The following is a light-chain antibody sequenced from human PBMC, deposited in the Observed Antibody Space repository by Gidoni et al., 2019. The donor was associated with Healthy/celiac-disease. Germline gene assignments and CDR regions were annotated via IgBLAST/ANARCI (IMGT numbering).Light chain of an antibody. V-gene: IGLV3-1*01. J-gene: IGLJ2*01. Sequence: SYELTQPPSVSVSPGQTASITCSGDKLGDKYACWYQQKPGQSPVLVIYQDSKRPSGIPERFSGSNSGNTAPTLTTSGTQAMDEADYYCQAWDSSTVVFGGGTKLTVL. CDR3: QAWDSSTVV. CDR2: QDS. CDR1: KLGDKY.